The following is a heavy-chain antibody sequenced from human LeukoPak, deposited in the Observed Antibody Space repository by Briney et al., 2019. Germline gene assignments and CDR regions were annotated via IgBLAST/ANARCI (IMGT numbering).Heavy chain of an antibody. CDR1: GGSISSYY. D-gene: IGHD2/OR15-2a*01. J-gene: IGHJ4*02. CDR3: ARDRPPSLLGFDY. CDR2: IYYSGST. Sequence: ETLSLTCTVSGGSISSYYWSWIRPPPGKGLEWIGYIYYSGSTNYNPSLKSRVTISVDKAKNQFSLKLSSVTAADTAVYYCARDRPPSLLGFDYWGQGTLVTVSS. V-gene: IGHV4-59*01.